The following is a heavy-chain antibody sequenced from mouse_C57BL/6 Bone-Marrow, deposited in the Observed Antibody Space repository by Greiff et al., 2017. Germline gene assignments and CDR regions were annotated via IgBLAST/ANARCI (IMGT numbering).Heavy chain of an antibody. CDR2: IHPNSGST. CDR3: ARRDGSSYWYAMDY. V-gene: IGHV1-64*01. Sequence: QVQLQQPGAELVKPGASVKLSCKASGYTFTSYWMHWVKQRPGQGLEWIGMIHPNSGSTNYNEKFKSKATLTVDKSSSTAYMQLSSLTSEDSAVXYSARRDGSSYWYAMDYWGQGTSVTVSS. J-gene: IGHJ4*01. D-gene: IGHD1-1*01. CDR1: GYTFTSYW.